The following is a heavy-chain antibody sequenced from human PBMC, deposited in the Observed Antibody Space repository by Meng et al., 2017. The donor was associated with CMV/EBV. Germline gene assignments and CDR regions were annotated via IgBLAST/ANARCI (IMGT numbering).Heavy chain of an antibody. CDR3: ASPPINYYDSSGYYFFDY. CDR2: IYYSGRT. J-gene: IGHJ4*02. Sequence: SLRSSSYYSRWIRPPPWQGLEWIGSIYYSGRTYYNPSLQSRVTISVDTSKNQFSLKLSSVTAADTAVYYCASPPINYYDSSGYYFFDYWGQGTLVTVSS. CDR1: SLRSSSYY. D-gene: IGHD3-22*01. V-gene: IGHV4-39*01.